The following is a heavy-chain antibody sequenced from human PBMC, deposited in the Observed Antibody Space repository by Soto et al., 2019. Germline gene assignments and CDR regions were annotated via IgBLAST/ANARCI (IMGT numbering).Heavy chain of an antibody. V-gene: IGHV1-24*01. J-gene: IGHJ3*02. CDR2: FDPEDGET. CDR3: ATAEGIFGVVIALSAFDI. D-gene: IGHD3-3*01. Sequence: ASLKVSCKISGYTLTELSMRCVRHTNGKGLEWMGGFDPEDGETIYAQKFQGRVTMTEDTSTDTAYMELSSLRSEDTAVYYCATAEGIFGVVIALSAFDIWGQGTMVTVSS. CDR1: GYTLTELS.